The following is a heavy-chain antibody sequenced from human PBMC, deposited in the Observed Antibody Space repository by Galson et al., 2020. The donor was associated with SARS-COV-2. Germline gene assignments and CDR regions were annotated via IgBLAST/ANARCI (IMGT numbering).Heavy chain of an antibody. CDR3: ARMPSGFWNDYYSSGFEY. J-gene: IGHJ4*02. D-gene: IGHD3-3*01. CDR2: ISSSGSYS. CDR1: GFTLSSNS. V-gene: IGHV3-21*01. Sequence: GESLKISCAASGFTLSSNSMNWVRQTPGKGLEWVLSISSSGSYSDYADSVKGRFTISRDNAKNSLYLQMNSLGVEDTAVYYCARMPSGFWNDYYSSGFEYWGQGTLVTVSS.